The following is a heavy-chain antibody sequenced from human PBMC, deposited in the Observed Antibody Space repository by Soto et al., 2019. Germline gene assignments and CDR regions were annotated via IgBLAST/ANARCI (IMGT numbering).Heavy chain of an antibody. Sequence: QVQLVQSGAEVKKPGASVKVSCKASGYTFTSYGISWVRQAPGQGLAWMGWISAYNGNTNYAQKLQGRVTMTTDTSTSTAYMELRSLRSDDTAVYYCARDRHRAVTTQSRDWFDPWGQGTLVTVSS. CDR3: ARDRHRAVTTQSRDWFDP. D-gene: IGHD4-17*01. V-gene: IGHV1-18*01. CDR2: ISAYNGNT. J-gene: IGHJ5*02. CDR1: GYTFTSYG.